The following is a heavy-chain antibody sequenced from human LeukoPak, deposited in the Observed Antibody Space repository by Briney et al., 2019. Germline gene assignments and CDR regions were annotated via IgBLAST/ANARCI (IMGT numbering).Heavy chain of an antibody. Sequence: PSETLSLTCTVSGGSISSYYWSWIRQPAGKGLEWIGRIYTSGSANYNPSLKSRVTMSVDTSKNQFSLKLSSVTAADTAVYYCARGGDSSSWYVAYYFDYWGQGTLVTVSS. CDR1: GGSISSYY. V-gene: IGHV4-4*07. J-gene: IGHJ4*02. CDR3: ARGGDSSSWYVAYYFDY. D-gene: IGHD6-13*01. CDR2: IYTSGSA.